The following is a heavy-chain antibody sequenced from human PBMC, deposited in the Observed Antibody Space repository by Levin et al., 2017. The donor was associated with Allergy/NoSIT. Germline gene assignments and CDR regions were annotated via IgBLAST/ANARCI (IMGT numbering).Heavy chain of an antibody. CDR2: ISGSGGST. V-gene: IGHV3-23*01. D-gene: IGHD5-18*01. CDR3: AKDFRGYSYGRYFDY. J-gene: IGHJ4*02. Sequence: PGGSLRLSCAASGFTFSSYAMSWVRQAPGKGLEWVSAISGSGGSTYYADSVKGRFTISRDNSKNTLYLQMNSLRAEDTAVYYCAKDFRGYSYGRYFDYWGQGTLVTVSS. CDR1: GFTFSSYA.